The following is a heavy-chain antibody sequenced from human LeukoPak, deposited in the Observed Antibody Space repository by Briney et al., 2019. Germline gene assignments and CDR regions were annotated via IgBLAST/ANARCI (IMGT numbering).Heavy chain of an antibody. CDR2: IYGGGST. V-gene: IGHV3-66*01. CDR3: ASAGGILRYFDWLYPFDY. CDR1: GFTVSSNY. J-gene: IGHJ4*02. D-gene: IGHD3-9*01. Sequence: PGGSLRLSCAASGFTVSSNYMSWVRQAPGKGLEWVSVIYGGGSTYYADSVKGRFTISRDNSKNTLYLQMNSLRAEDTAVYYCASAGGILRYFDWLYPFDYWGQGTLVTVSS.